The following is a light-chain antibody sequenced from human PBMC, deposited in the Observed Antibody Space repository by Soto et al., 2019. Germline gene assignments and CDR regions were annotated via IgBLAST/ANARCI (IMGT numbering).Light chain of an antibody. V-gene: IGLV1-47*01. CDR1: SSNIGSNY. CDR3: AAWDDSLGGVV. Sequence: QSVLTQPPSASGTPGQRVTISCSGSSSNIGSNYVYWYQQLPGTAPKLLSYRNNHRPSGVPDRFSGSKSGTSASLAINGLRSEDEAEYYCAAWDDSLGGVVFGGGTKLPV. CDR2: RNN. J-gene: IGLJ2*01.